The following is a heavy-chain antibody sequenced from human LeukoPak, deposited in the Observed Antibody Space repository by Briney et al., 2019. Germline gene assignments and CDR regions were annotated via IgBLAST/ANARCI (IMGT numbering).Heavy chain of an antibody. D-gene: IGHD3-22*01. CDR2: ISGGSDTI. V-gene: IGHV3-48*01. J-gene: IGHJ4*02. CDR3: AKRGVVIRVILVGFHKEAYYFDS. CDR1: GFTFSPYP. Sequence: PGGSLRLSCAASGFTFSPYPMNWVRQAPGKGLEWVSYISGGSDTIHYADSVKGRFTISRDNPKNTIYLQMNSLRAEDTAVYFCAKRGVVIRVILVGFHKEAYYFDSWGQGALVTVSS.